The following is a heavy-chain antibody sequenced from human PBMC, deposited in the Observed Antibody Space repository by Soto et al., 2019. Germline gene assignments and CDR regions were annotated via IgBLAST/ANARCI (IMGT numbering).Heavy chain of an antibody. Sequence: SETLSLTCTVSGGSISSGGYYWSWIRQHPGKGLEWIGYIYYSGSTYYNPSLKSRVTISVDTSKNQFSLKLSSVTAADKAVYYCARASWRPRPPSPFDYWGQGTLVTVSS. V-gene: IGHV4-31*03. J-gene: IGHJ4*02. D-gene: IGHD6-25*01. CDR2: IYYSGST. CDR1: GGSISSGGYY. CDR3: ARASWRPRPPSPFDY.